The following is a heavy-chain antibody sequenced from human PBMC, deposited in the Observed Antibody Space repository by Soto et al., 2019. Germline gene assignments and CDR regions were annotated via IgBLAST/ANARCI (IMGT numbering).Heavy chain of an antibody. D-gene: IGHD3-3*01. J-gene: IGHJ6*02. CDR2: IYYSGST. CDR1: CGSISSGDYY. Sequence: SETLSLTCTVSCGSISSGDYYWSWIRQPPGKGLEWIGYIYYSGSTYYNPSLKSRVTISVDTSKNQFSLKLSSVTAADTAVYYCARGGGRITIFGVPRYYYYGMDVWGQGTTVTVSS. CDR3: ARGGGRITIFGVPRYYYYGMDV. V-gene: IGHV4-30-4*01.